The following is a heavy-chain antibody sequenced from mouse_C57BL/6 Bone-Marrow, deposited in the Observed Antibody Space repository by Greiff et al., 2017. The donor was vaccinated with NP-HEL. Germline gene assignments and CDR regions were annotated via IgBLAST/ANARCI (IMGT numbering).Heavy chain of an antibody. Sequence: QVQLKQPGAELVRPGTSVKLSCKASGYTFTSYWMHWVKQRPGQGLEWIGVIDPSDSYTNYNQKFKGKATLTVDTSSSTAYMQLSSLTSEDSAVYYCARGRLAYWGQGTLVTVSA. CDR1: GYTFTSYW. CDR2: IDPSDSYT. V-gene: IGHV1-59*01. CDR3: ARGRLAY. J-gene: IGHJ3*01.